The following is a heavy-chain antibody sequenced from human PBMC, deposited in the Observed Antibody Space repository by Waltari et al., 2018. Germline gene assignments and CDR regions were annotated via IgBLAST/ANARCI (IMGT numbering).Heavy chain of an antibody. D-gene: IGHD2-15*01. CDR2: IKQDGSEK. CDR3: ARVAPFCSGGSCYFDY. J-gene: IGHJ4*02. V-gene: IGHV3-7*01. Sequence: YWMSWVRQAPGKGLEWVANIKQDGSEKYYVDSVKGRFTISRDNAKNSLYLQMNSLRAEDTAVYYCARVAPFCSGGSCYFDYWGQGTLVTVSS. CDR1: YW.